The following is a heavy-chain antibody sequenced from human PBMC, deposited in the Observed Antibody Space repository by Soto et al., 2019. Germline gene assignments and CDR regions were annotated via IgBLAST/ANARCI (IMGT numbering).Heavy chain of an antibody. CDR3: ARGRASGSYYLLDY. J-gene: IGHJ4*02. D-gene: IGHD3-10*01. V-gene: IGHV1-8*01. CDR2: INPNSGNI. CDR1: GDTFTTYD. Sequence: ASVKVSCKASGDTFTTYDINWVRQATGHGLEWMGWINPNSGNIGYAQRFQGRVTMTRDTAIRSAYMEVSSLRSDDTAVYYCARGRASGSYYLLDYWGQGTLVTVSS.